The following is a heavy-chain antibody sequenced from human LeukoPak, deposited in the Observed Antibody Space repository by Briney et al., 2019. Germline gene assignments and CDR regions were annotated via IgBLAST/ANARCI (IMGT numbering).Heavy chain of an antibody. V-gene: IGHV3-30*18. CDR3: AKVAAYDSSGYTMGT. D-gene: IGHD3-22*01. CDR1: GFTFSSYG. Sequence: GGSLRLSCAASGFTFSSYGMHWVRQAPGKGLEWVAVISYDGSNKYYADSVKGRFTISRDNSKNTLYLQMNSLRAEDTAVYYCAKVAAYDSSGYTMGTWGQGTLVTVSS. CDR2: ISYDGSNK. J-gene: IGHJ5*02.